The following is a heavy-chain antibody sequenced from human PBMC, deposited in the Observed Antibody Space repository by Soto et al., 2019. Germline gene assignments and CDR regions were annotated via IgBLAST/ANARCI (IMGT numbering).Heavy chain of an antibody. J-gene: IGHJ4*02. CDR1: GVSFNSYG. Sequence: QVQLLQSGTEVKRPGSSVKVSCRASGVSFNSYGFAWVRQAPGRGLEWVGKINPASQLRNYQQSLQGRVTITADTSTRTAYMELSGLTSEDKAVYYCARMKLARLDHWGQGTRVTVS. CDR3: ARMKLARLDH. CDR2: INPASQLR. V-gene: IGHV1-69*09.